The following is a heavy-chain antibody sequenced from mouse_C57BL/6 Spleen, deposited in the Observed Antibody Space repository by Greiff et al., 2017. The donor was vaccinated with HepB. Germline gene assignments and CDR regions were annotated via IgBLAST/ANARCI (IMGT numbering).Heavy chain of an antibody. CDR3: AREVGRGGYYCDY. D-gene: IGHD4-1*01. CDR2: ISDGGSYT. V-gene: IGHV5-4*01. CDR1: GFTFSSYA. Sequence: EVKLVESGGGLVKPGGSLKLSCAASGFTFSSYAMSWVRQTPEKRLEWVATISDGGSYTYYPDNVKGRFTISRDNAKNNLYLQMSHLKSEDTAMYYCAREVGRGGYYCDYWGQGTTLTVSS. J-gene: IGHJ2*01.